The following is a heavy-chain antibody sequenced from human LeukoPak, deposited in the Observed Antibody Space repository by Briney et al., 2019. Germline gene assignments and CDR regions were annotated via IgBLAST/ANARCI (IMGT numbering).Heavy chain of an antibody. CDR3: ARDRTRYLSIAVAGTGGY. V-gene: IGHV1-2*06. J-gene: IGHJ4*02. D-gene: IGHD6-19*01. CDR2: INPNSGGT. Sequence: ASVKVSCKASGYTFTGYYMLWVRQAPGQGLEWMGRINPNSGGTNYAQKFQGRVTMTRDTSISTAYMELSRLRSDDTAVSYCARDRTRYLSIAVAGTGGYWGQGTLVTVSS. CDR1: GYTFTGYY.